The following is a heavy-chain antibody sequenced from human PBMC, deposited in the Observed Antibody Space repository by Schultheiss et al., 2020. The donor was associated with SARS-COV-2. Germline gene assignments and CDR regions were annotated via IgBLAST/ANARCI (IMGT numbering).Heavy chain of an antibody. Sequence: SVKVSCKASGFTFTSSAVQWVRQARGQRLEWIGWIVVGSGNTNYAQKFQERVTITRDMSTSTAYMELSSLRSEDTAVYYCAADDRGSRDFQHWGQGTLVTVS. CDR3: AADDRGSRDFQH. V-gene: IGHV1-58*01. J-gene: IGHJ1*01. CDR1: GFTFTSSA. CDR2: IVVGSGNT. D-gene: IGHD5-12*01.